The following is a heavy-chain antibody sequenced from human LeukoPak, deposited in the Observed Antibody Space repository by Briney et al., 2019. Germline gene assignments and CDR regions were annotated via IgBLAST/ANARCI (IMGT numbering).Heavy chain of an antibody. CDR3: ATTPALMITFGGVIAFDAFDI. D-gene: IGHD3-16*02. Sequence: ASVKVSCKASGYTFTSYDINWVRQATGQGLEWMGWMNPNSGNTGYAQKFQGRVTMTRNTSISTAYMELSSLRSEDTAVYYCATTPALMITFGGVIAFDAFDIWGQGTMVTVSS. V-gene: IGHV1-8*01. J-gene: IGHJ3*02. CDR1: GYTFTSYD. CDR2: MNPNSGNT.